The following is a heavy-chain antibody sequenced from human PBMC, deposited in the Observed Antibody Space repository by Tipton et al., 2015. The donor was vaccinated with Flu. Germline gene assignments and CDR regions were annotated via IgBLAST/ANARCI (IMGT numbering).Heavy chain of an antibody. CDR1: GYTFSNYY. V-gene: IGHV1-46*01. Sequence: QVQLVQSGAEVKKPGASVKVSCKASGYTFSNYYLHWVRQAPGQGLEWMGIINPRGGQTTYAQKFQGRVTMASDTSTSTVYLQMGSLRSDDTAVYYCAREVGGYNYVTGWFDPWGQGTLVSVSS. D-gene: IGHD5-24*01. CDR3: AREVGGYNYVTGWFDP. CDR2: INPRGGQT. J-gene: IGHJ5*02.